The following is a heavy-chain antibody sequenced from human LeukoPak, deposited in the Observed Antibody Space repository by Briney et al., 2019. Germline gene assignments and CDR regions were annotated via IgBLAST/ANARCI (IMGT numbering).Heavy chain of an antibody. CDR1: GYTFTNYG. Sequence: ASVKVSCKASGYTFTNYGISWVRQAPGQGLEWMGWISTYNGNTNYAQKLQGRVTMTTDTSTSTTYMELRSLRSDDTAVYYCALIPYCTTATCYYFDFWGQGTLVTVSS. V-gene: IGHV1-18*01. CDR3: ALIPYCTTATCYYFDF. J-gene: IGHJ4*02. CDR2: ISTYNGNT. D-gene: IGHD2-2*01.